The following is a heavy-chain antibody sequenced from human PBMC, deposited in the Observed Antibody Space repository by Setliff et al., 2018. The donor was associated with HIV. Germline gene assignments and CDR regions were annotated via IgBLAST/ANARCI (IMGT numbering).Heavy chain of an antibody. Sequence: ETLSLTCTVSGGSISSYYWSWIRQPPGKGLEWIGYIYTSGSTNYNPSLKSQVTISLDTSKNQFSLKLTSVTAADTAVYYCARLSGDYYYFDYWGQGTLVTVSS. J-gene: IGHJ4*02. V-gene: IGHV4-4*09. CDR2: IYTSGST. CDR1: GGSISSYY. D-gene: IGHD2-21*02. CDR3: ARLSGDYYYFDY.